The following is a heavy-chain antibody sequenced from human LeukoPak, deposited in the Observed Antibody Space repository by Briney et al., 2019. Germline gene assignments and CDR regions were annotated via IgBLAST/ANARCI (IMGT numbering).Heavy chain of an antibody. D-gene: IGHD4-17*01. CDR3: AGSTVTRLAEYFQH. CDR1: GGTFSSYA. Sequence: GASVKVSCKASGGTFSSYAISWVRQAPGQGLEWMGGIIPIFGTANYAQKFQGRVTITADESTSTAYMELSSLRSEHTAVYYCAGSTVTRLAEYFQHWGQGTLVTVSS. V-gene: IGHV1-69*13. CDR2: IIPIFGTA. J-gene: IGHJ1*01.